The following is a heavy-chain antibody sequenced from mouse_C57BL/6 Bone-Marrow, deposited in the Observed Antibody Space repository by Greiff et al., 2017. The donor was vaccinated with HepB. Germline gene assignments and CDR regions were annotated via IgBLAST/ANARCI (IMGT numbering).Heavy chain of an antibody. J-gene: IGHJ4*01. D-gene: IGHD2-1*01. V-gene: IGHV1-64*01. CDR2: IHPNSGST. CDR1: GYTFTSYW. Sequence: QVQLQQSGAELVKPGASVKLSCKASGYTFTSYWMHWVKQRPGQGLEWIGMIHPNSGSTNYNEKFKSKATLTVDKSSSTAYMQLSSLTSEDSAVYYCANIYYGNSYFFYAMDYWGQGTSVTVSS. CDR3: ANIYYGNSYFFYAMDY.